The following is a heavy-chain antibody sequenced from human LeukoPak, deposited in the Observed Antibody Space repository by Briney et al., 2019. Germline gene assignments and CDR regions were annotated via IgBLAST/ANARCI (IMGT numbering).Heavy chain of an antibody. CDR2: ISSSSSTI. Sequence: GGSLRLSCTASGFTFSSYSMNWVRQAPGKRQEWVSYISSSSSTIYYADSVKGRFTISRDNAKNSLYLQMNSLRAEDTAVYYCGREIQLWLPDRYFDYWGQGTLVTVSS. D-gene: IGHD5-18*01. CDR1: GFTFSSYS. J-gene: IGHJ4*02. CDR3: GREIQLWLPDRYFDY. V-gene: IGHV3-48*04.